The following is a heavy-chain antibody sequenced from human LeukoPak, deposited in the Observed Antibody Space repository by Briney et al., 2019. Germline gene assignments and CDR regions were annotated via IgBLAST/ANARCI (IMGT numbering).Heavy chain of an antibody. V-gene: IGHV4-59*08. CDR1: GGSISSYY. Sequence: SETLSPTCTASGGSISSYYWSWIRQPPGKGLEWIGYIYYSGSTNYNPSLKSRVTISVDTSKNQFSLKLSSVTAADTAVYYCAISVGATGAYFDYWGQGTLVTVSS. CDR3: AISVGATGAYFDY. CDR2: IYYSGST. D-gene: IGHD1-26*01. J-gene: IGHJ4*02.